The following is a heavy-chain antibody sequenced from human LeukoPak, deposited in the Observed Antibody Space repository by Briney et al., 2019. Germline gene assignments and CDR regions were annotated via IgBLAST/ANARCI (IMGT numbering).Heavy chain of an antibody. V-gene: IGHV3-23*01. CDR3: AKYVASRPGFDY. J-gene: IGHJ4*02. CDR2: ISGSGANT. D-gene: IGHD3-3*02. Sequence: GGSLRLSCAASGFTFSSYGMSWVRQAPGKGLEWVSAISGSGANTYYAVSVKGRFTISRDNSKNTLYLQMNSLRAEDTAVYYCAKYVASRPGFDYWGQGTLVTVSS. CDR1: GFTFSSYG.